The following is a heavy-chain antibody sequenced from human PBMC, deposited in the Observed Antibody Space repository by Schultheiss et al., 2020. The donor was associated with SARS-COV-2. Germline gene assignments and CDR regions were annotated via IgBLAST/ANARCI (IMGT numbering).Heavy chain of an antibody. CDR1: GFTFSSYA. Sequence: SMKISCAASGFTFSSYAMSWVRQAPGKGLEWVSGISWNSGSIGYADSVKGRFTISRDNAKNSLYLQMNSLRAEDTALYYCAKQGGDESYYGMDVWGQGTTVTVSS. CDR2: ISWNSGSI. CDR3: AKQGGDESYYGMDV. D-gene: IGHD4-17*01. J-gene: IGHJ6*02. V-gene: IGHV3-9*01.